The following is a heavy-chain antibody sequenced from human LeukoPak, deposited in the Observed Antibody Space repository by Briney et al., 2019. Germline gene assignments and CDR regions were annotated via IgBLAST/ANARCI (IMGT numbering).Heavy chain of an antibody. CDR1: GYTFTSYG. D-gene: IGHD1-20*01. V-gene: IGHV1-18*01. CDR3: ARDLVRLITGSSTGFDP. Sequence: ASVKVSCKASGYTFTSYGISWVRQAPGQGLEWMGRISAYNGNTNYAQKLQGRVTMTTDTSTSTAYMELRSLRSDDTAVYYCARDLVRLITGSSTGFDPWGQGTLVTVSP. CDR2: ISAYNGNT. J-gene: IGHJ5*02.